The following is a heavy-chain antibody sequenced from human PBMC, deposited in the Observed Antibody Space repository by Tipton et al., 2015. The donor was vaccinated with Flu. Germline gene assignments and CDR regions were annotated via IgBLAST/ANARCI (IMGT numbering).Heavy chain of an antibody. CDR3: ARGGFSGFESGPFDS. Sequence: GLVKPSETLSLTCTVSGDSISNYYWNWVRQPPGKGLEWIGYVYHNGTTDYNPSLKFHATISVDTSKNQFSLRVTSVTAADTAIYYCARGGFSGFESGPFDSWGQGTLVTVSS. CDR2: VYHNGTT. CDR1: GDSISNYY. D-gene: IGHD5-12*01. J-gene: IGHJ4*02. V-gene: IGHV4-59*01.